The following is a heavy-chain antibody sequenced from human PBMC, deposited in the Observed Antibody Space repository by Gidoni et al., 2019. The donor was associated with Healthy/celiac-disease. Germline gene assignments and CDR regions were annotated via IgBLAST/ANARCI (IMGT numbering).Heavy chain of an antibody. D-gene: IGHD4-17*01. CDR3: ARGHTG. Sequence: QVQLVESGGGVVQPGRSLRLSCAASGFTFSSYAMHWVRQAPGKGLEWVAVISYDGSNKYYADSVKGRFTISRDNSKNTLYLQMNSLRAEDTAVYYCARGHTGWGQGTLVTVSS. CDR2: ISYDGSNK. CDR1: GFTFSSYA. V-gene: IGHV3-30*04. J-gene: IGHJ4*02.